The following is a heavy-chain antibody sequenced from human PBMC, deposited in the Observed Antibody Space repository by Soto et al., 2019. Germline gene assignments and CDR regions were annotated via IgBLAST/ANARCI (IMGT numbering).Heavy chain of an antibody. J-gene: IGHJ4*02. CDR1: GFTFGDYA. Sequence: GGSLRLSCTASGFTFGDYAMSWFRQAPGKGLEWVGFIRSKAYGGTTEYAASVKGRFTISRDDSKSIAYLQMNSLKAEDTAVYYCTRDGTRELRFLEWLLFGYFDYWGQGT. CDR3: TRDGTRELRFLEWLLFGYFDY. D-gene: IGHD3-3*01. CDR2: IRSKAYGGTT. V-gene: IGHV3-49*03.